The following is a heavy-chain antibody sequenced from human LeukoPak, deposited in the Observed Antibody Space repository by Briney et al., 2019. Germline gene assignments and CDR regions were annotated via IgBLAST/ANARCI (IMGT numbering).Heavy chain of an antibody. CDR1: GFIFSNYD. D-gene: IGHD6-13*01. Sequence: GGSLRLSCAASGFIFSNYDIHWVRQAPGKGLEWVAFIRYDGTNKYYTDSVKGRFTVSRDNSKNTAYLQMNSLRPEDTAVYYCAKELIAGAGQTFDYWGQGALVTVSS. CDR2: IRYDGTNK. J-gene: IGHJ4*02. CDR3: AKELIAGAGQTFDY. V-gene: IGHV3-30*02.